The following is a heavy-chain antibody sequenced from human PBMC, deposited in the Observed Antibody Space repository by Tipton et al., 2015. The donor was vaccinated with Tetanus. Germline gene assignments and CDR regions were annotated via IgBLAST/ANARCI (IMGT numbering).Heavy chain of an antibody. CDR2: ISGRGDTT. D-gene: IGHD4-17*01. V-gene: IGHV3-23*01. Sequence: SLRLSCAASGFTFSFYAMSWVRQAPGKGLEWVASISGRGDTTYRADSVKGLFAISRENSKNTLSLQMNNLRAEDTAVYYCAKGRSDGDYSDVFDYCGQGTRVTVSS. CDR1: GFTFSFYA. CDR3: AKGRSDGDYSDVFDY. J-gene: IGHJ4*02.